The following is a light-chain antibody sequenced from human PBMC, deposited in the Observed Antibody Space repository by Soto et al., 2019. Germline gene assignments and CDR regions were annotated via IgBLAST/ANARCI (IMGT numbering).Light chain of an antibody. J-gene: IGKJ4*01. CDR3: QQLNSYPLT. CDR1: QGISSY. V-gene: IGKV1-9*01. Sequence: ILLTQSPSSLSASVGDRVTITCRARQGISSYLAWYQQKPGKAPKLLIYAASTLQSGVPSRFSGSGSGTDFTLTISSLHPEDFATYYCQQLNSYPLTFGGGTKVEIK. CDR2: AAS.